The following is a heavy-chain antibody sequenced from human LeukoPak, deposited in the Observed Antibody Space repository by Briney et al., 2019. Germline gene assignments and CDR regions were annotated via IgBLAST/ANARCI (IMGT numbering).Heavy chain of an antibody. J-gene: IGHJ4*02. CDR1: GGSVSTYY. Sequence: SETLSLTCTVSGGSVSTYYWSWIRQFPGKGLEWIGSIYYSGSTYYKPSLKSRVTISLDTSKNHFYLKLSSVTAADTAVYYCARGSYDILTGYSTLGEYWGQGTLVTVSS. CDR3: ARGSYDILTGYSTLGEY. D-gene: IGHD3-9*01. CDR2: IYYSGST. V-gene: IGHV4-59*05.